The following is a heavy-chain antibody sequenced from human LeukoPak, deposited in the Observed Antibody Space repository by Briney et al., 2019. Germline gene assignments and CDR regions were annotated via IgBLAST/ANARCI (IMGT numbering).Heavy chain of an antibody. CDR1: GFTFSSYA. CDR3: AREGGERTYDY. J-gene: IGHJ4*01. V-gene: IGHV3-30*04. Sequence: PGRSLRLSCAASGFTFSSYAMHWVRQAPGKGLEWVAVISYDGSNKYYADSVKGLFTISRDNSKNTLYLQMHSLRPEDPAVSYCAREGGERTYDYWGHGTLVTVSS. CDR2: ISYDGSNK. D-gene: IGHD3-10*01.